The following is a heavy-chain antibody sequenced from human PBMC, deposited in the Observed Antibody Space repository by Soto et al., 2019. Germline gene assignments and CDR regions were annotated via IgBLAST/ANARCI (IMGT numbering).Heavy chain of an antibody. J-gene: IGHJ6*03. CDR2: IYYSGST. D-gene: IGHD2-15*01. Sequence: QLQLQESGPGLVKPSETLSLTCTVSGGSISSSSYYWGWIRQPPGKGLEWIGSIYYSGSTYYNPSLKSRVTISVDTSKNQFSLKLSSVTAADTAVYYCARLGYCSGGSCYGDYYMDVWGKGTTVTVSS. CDR3: ARLGYCSGGSCYGDYYMDV. CDR1: GGSISSSSYY. V-gene: IGHV4-39*01.